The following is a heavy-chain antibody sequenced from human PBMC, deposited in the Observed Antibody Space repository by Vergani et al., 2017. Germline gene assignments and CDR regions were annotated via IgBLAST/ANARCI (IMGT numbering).Heavy chain of an antibody. D-gene: IGHD3-10*01. CDR3: AREVSGSYYNYYYGVDF. Sequence: QVQLVPSGAEVKKPRSSVKVSCMASVGTFSSSTISWVRQAPGQGLEWMGRIIPSLGIANYAQRFQGRVTLTADKSTSTAYMELSSVRSEYTAVYYCAREVSGSYYNYYYGVDFWGRGITVIVSS. J-gene: IGHJ6*02. CDR1: VGTFSSST. V-gene: IGHV1-69*08. CDR2: IIPSLGIA.